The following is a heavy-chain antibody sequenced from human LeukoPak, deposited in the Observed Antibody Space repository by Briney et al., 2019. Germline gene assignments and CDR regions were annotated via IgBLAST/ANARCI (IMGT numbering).Heavy chain of an antibody. CDR3: ARRGCSGGSCYFDY. Sequence: GGSLRLSCAASGFTVSSNYMSWVRQAPGKGLERVSVIYSGGSTYYADSVKGRFTISRDNSKNTLYLQMNSLRAEDTAVYYCARRGCSGGSCYFDYWGQGTLVTVSS. J-gene: IGHJ4*02. V-gene: IGHV3-53*01. D-gene: IGHD2-15*01. CDR1: GFTVSSNY. CDR2: IYSGGST.